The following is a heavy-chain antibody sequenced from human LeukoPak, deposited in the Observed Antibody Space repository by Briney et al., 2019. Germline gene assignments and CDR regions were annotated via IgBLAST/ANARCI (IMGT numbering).Heavy chain of an antibody. Sequence: GASVEVSCKASGYTFTGYYMHWVRQAPGQGLEWMGWINPNSGGTNYAQKFQGRVTMTRDTSISTAYMKLSRLRSDDTAVYYCARLEGACSSTSCRTHKGFDYWGQGTLVTVSS. D-gene: IGHD2-2*01. V-gene: IGHV1-2*02. CDR1: GYTFTGYY. J-gene: IGHJ4*02. CDR3: ARLEGACSSTSCRTHKGFDY. CDR2: INPNSGGT.